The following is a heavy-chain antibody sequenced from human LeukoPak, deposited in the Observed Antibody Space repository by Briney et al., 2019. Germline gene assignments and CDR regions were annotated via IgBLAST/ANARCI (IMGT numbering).Heavy chain of an antibody. D-gene: IGHD2-2*01. CDR2: IYYSGSN. CDR1: GGSISSYY. V-gene: IGHV4-59*01. Sequence: SETLSLTCTVSGGSISSYYWSWIRQPPGKGLEWIGYIYYSGSNNYHPSLKGRVTISVDTYKNQFSLKLSSVTAADTAVYYCAREHCSSTSCYRGQFDYWGQGTLVTVSS. J-gene: IGHJ4*02. CDR3: AREHCSSTSCYRGQFDY.